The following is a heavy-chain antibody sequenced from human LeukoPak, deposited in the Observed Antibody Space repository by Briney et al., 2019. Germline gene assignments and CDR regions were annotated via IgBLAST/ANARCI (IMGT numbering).Heavy chain of an antibody. J-gene: IGHJ4*02. Sequence: SVKVSCKASGGTLSSYAISWVRQAPGQGLEWMGGIIPIFGTANYAQKFQGRVTITADESTSTAYMELSSLRSEDTAVYYCARNYYGSGANPIDYFDYWGQGTLVTVSS. CDR2: IIPIFGTA. CDR1: GGTLSSYA. V-gene: IGHV1-69*13. D-gene: IGHD3-10*01. CDR3: ARNYYGSGANPIDYFDY.